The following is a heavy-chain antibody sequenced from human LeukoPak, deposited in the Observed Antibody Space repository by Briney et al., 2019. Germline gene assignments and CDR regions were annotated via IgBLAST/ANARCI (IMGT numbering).Heavy chain of an antibody. CDR1: GGSISSSSYY. V-gene: IGHV4-39*07. Sequence: PSETLSLTCTVSGGSISSSSYYWGWIRQPPGKGLEWIGSIYYSGSTNYNPSLKSRVTISVDTSKNQFSLKLSSVTAADTAAYYCARDIGPKAGTMIGCFDPWGQGTLVTVSS. J-gene: IGHJ5*02. CDR3: ARDIGPKAGTMIGCFDP. D-gene: IGHD6-13*01. CDR2: IYYSGST.